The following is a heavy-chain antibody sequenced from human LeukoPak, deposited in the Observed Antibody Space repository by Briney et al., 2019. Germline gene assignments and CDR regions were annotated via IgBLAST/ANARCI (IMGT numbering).Heavy chain of an antibody. CDR3: ARRTWFGDFDY. CDR1: GFAFSDYY. J-gene: IGHJ4*02. V-gene: IGHV3-11*04. Sequence: GGSLRLSCAASGFAFSDYYMSWIRQAPGKGLEWVSYISSSGSTIYYADSVKGRFTISRDNAKNSLYLQMNSLRAEDTAVYYCARRTWFGDFDYWGQGTLVTVSS. D-gene: IGHD3-10*01. CDR2: ISSSGSTI.